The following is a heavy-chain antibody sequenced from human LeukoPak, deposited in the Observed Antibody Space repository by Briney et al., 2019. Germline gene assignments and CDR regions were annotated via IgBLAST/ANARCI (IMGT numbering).Heavy chain of an antibody. J-gene: IGHJ6*03. CDR3: AKNHGYSSGKITYYYYYMDV. CDR2: ISYDGSNK. D-gene: IGHD6-19*01. CDR1: GFTFSSYG. V-gene: IGHV3-30*18. Sequence: PGGSLRLSCAASGFTFSSYGMHWVRQAPGKGLEWVAVISYDGSNKYYADSVKGRFTISRDNSKNSLYLQMNSLRAEDTALYYCAKNHGYSSGKITYYYYYMDVWGKGTTVTVSS.